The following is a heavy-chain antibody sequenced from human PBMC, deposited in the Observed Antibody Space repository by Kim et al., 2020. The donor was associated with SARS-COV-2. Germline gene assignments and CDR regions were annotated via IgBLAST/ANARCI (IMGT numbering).Heavy chain of an antibody. D-gene: IGHD3-22*01. V-gene: IGHV3-53*04. Sequence: GGSLRLSCAASGFTVSSNYMSWVRQAPGKGLEWVSVIYSGGSTYYADSVKGRFTISRHNSKNTLYLQMNSLRAEDTAVYYCARLGGYYDSSRGYAFDIWGQGTMVTVSS. CDR2: IYSGGST. CDR3: ARLGGYYDSSRGYAFDI. J-gene: IGHJ3*02. CDR1: GFTVSSNY.